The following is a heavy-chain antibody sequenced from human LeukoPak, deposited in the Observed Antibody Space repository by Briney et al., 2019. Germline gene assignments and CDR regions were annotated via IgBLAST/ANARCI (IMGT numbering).Heavy chain of an antibody. CDR3: ARGNAYYYDSSGLDY. D-gene: IGHD3-22*01. J-gene: IGHJ4*02. CDR2: IKQDGSEK. Sequence: GSLRLSCAASGFTFSSYWMSWVRQAPGKGLEWVANIKQDGSEKYYVDSVKGRFTISRDNANNSLYLQMNSLRAEDTAVYYCARGNAYYYDSSGLDYWGQGTLVTVSS. CDR1: GFTFSSYW. V-gene: IGHV3-7*01.